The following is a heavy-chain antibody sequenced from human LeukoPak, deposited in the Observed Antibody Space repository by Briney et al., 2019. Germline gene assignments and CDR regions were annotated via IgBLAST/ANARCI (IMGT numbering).Heavy chain of an antibody. CDR1: GFTFSNYA. Sequence: GGSLRLSCAASGFTFSNYAMTWVRQAPGKGLEWVSGITDTGFATFYADSVRGRFTISKDNSRNTLYLQMDSLRAEDTAVYYCARAGFCSTTTCYNPFDYWGQGTRVTVSS. J-gene: IGHJ4*02. V-gene: IGHV3-23*01. CDR2: ITDTGFAT. D-gene: IGHD2-2*01. CDR3: ARAGFCSTTTCYNPFDY.